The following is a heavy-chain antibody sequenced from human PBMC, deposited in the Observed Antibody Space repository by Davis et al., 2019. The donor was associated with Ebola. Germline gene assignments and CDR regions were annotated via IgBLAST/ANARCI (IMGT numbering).Heavy chain of an antibody. D-gene: IGHD3-22*01. Sequence: MPSETLSLTCTVSGGSISSGDYYWSWIRQPPGKGLEWIGYIYYSGSTYYNPSLKSRVTISVDTSKNQFSLKLSSVTAADTAVYYCARWLGYYYGSSGYYRTPHYFDYWGQGTLVTVSS. J-gene: IGHJ4*02. CDR2: IYYSGST. V-gene: IGHV4-30-4*01. CDR3: ARWLGYYYGSSGYYRTPHYFDY. CDR1: GGSISSGDYY.